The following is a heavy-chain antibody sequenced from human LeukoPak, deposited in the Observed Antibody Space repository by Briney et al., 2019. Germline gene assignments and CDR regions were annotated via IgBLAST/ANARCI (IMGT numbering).Heavy chain of an antibody. V-gene: IGHV3-23*01. CDR1: GFTFSNYA. CDR3: AKRVSDRAHCGGDCYLVDY. CDR2: ISGSGGST. Sequence: GGSLRLSCVASGFTFSNYAMSWVRQAPGKGLEWVSAISGSGGSTYYADSVKGRFTISRDNSKNTLYLQMNSLRAEDTAVYYCAKRVSDRAHCGGDCYLVDYWGQGTLVTVSS. J-gene: IGHJ4*02. D-gene: IGHD2-21*02.